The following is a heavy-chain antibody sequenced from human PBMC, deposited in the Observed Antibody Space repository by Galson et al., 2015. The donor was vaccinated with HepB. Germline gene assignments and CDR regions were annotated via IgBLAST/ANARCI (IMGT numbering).Heavy chain of an antibody. J-gene: IGHJ3*02. CDR2: IVVGSGNT. Sequence: SVKVSCKASGFTFTSSAVQWVQQARGQRLEWIGWIVVGSGNTNYAQKFQERVTITRDMSASTAYMELSSLRSEDTAVYYCAAPGYCSSTSCYPADAFDIWGQGTMVTVSS. CDR3: AAPGYCSSTSCYPADAFDI. V-gene: IGHV1-58*01. D-gene: IGHD2-2*03. CDR1: GFTFTSSA.